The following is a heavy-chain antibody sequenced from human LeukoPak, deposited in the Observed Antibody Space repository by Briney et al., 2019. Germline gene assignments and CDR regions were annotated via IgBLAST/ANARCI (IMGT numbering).Heavy chain of an antibody. CDR2: ISAYNGNT. V-gene: IGHV1-18*01. J-gene: IGHJ6*02. CDR3: ARGSDYYDFWSGLYYYGMDV. D-gene: IGHD3-3*01. Sequence: ASVNVSCKASGYTFTSYGISWVRQAPGQGLEWMGWISAYNGNTNYAQKLQGRVTMTTDTSTSTAYMELRSLRSDDTAVYYCARGSDYYDFWSGLYYYGMDVWGQGTTVTVSS. CDR1: GYTFTSYG.